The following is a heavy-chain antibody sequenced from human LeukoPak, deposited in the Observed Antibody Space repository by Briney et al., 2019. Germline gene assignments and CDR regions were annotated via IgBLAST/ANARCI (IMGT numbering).Heavy chain of an antibody. CDR2: ISWNSGSI. Sequence: GGSLRLSCAASGFTFDDYAMHWVRQAPGKGLEWVSGISWNSGSIGYADSLKGRFTISRDNAKNSLYLQMNSLRAEDTALYYCAKIAVAGTADYWGQGTLVTVSS. CDR1: GFTFDDYA. CDR3: AKIAVAGTADY. J-gene: IGHJ4*02. D-gene: IGHD6-19*01. V-gene: IGHV3-9*01.